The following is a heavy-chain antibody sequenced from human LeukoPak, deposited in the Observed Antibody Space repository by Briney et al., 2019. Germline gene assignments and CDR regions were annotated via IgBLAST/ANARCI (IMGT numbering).Heavy chain of an antibody. CDR3: ARGILELRPGSWFDP. J-gene: IGHJ5*02. CDR1: GGSISSYY. CDR2: IYTSGST. V-gene: IGHV4-4*07. Sequence: SETLSLTCTVSGGSISSYYWSWIRQPAGKGLEWIGRIYTSGSTNYNPSLKSRVTTSVDTSKNQFSLKLSSVTAADTAVYYCARGILELRPGSWFDPWGQGTLVTVSS. D-gene: IGHD1-7*01.